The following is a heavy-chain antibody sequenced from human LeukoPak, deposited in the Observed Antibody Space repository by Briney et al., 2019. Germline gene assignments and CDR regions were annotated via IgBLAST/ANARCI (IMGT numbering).Heavy chain of an antibody. V-gene: IGHV4-4*07. Sequence: SETLSLTCTVSGGSISTYYWSWIRQPAGKGLEWIGRIYTSGNTNYNPSLKGRLTMSVDPSKNQFSLRLNSVTAADTAMNYCARAGGYSSVIIDYWGQGTLVTVSS. D-gene: IGHD5-18*01. CDR2: IYTSGNT. J-gene: IGHJ4*02. CDR3: ARAGGYSSVIIDY. CDR1: GGSISTYY.